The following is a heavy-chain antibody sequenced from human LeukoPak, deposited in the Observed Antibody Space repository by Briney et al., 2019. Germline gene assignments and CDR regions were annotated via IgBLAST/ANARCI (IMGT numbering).Heavy chain of an antibody. Sequence: SETLSLTCAVYGGSFSGYYWSWIRQPPGKGLEWIGEINHSGSTNYNPSLKSRVTISVDTSKNQFSLKLSSVTAADTAVYYCARAPRRYFDLWGRGTLVTVSS. CDR2: INHSGST. CDR3: ARAPRRYFDL. V-gene: IGHV4-34*01. J-gene: IGHJ2*01. CDR1: GGSFSGYY.